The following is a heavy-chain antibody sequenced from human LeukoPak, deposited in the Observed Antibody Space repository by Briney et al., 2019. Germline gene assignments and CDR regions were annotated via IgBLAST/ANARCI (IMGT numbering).Heavy chain of an antibody. CDR3: ARVARRPGYCSSTRCFSIGAVGAAFDI. J-gene: IGHJ3*02. Sequence: SETLSLTCAVYGGSFSGYYWSWIRQPPGKGLEWIGEINHSGSTNYNPSLKSRVTISVDTSKNQFSLKLSSVTAADTAVYYCARVARRPGYCSSTRCFSIGAVGAAFDIWGQGTMVTVSS. D-gene: IGHD2-2*01. V-gene: IGHV4-34*01. CDR2: INHSGST. CDR1: GGSFSGYY.